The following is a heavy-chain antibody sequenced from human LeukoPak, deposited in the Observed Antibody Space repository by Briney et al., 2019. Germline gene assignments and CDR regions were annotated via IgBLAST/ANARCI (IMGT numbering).Heavy chain of an antibody. J-gene: IGHJ4*02. D-gene: IGHD3-22*01. Sequence: PSETLSLTCTVSGGSISSGDYYWSWIRQPPGKGLEWIEYIYYSGSTYYNPSLKSRVTISVDTSKNQFSLKLSSVTAADTAVYYCARVTYYYDSSAQLWGQGTLVTVSS. CDR3: ARVTYYYDSSAQL. CDR2: IYYSGST. CDR1: GGSISSGDYY. V-gene: IGHV4-30-4*08.